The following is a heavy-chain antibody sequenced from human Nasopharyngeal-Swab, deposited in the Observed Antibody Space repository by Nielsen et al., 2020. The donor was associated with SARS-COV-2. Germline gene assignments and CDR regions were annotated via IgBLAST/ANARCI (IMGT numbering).Heavy chain of an antibody. CDR3: ARGTPFDY. CDR2: IYRPGGT. D-gene: IGHD1-1*01. J-gene: IGHJ4*02. CDR1: GGSISSGDYY. V-gene: IGHV4-31*03. Sequence: SETLSLTCTVSGGSISSGDYYWSWIRQLPGKGLEWIGYIYRPGGTSYNPSLKSRVTISLDASNNQFSLRLSSVTAADTAMFYCARGTPFDYWGQGILVTVSS.